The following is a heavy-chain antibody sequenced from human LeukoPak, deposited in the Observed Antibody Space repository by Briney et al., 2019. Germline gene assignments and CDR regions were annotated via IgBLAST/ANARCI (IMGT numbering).Heavy chain of an antibody. D-gene: IGHD3-10*01. CDR2: ISYDGSNK. J-gene: IGHJ4*02. CDR1: GFTFSSYG. V-gene: IGHV3-30*18. CDR3: AKESRYYGSGSYPYDY. Sequence: GGSLRLSCAASGFTFSSYGMHWVRQAPGKGLEWVAVISYDGSNKYYADSVKGRFTISRDNSKNTLYLQMNSLRAEDTAVYYCAKESRYYGSGSYPYDYWGQGTLVTVSS.